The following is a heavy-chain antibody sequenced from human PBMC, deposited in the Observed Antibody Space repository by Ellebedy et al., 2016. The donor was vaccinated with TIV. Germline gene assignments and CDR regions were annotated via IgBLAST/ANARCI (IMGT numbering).Heavy chain of an antibody. CDR3: SRETYNDVDLNLWGIFDM. D-gene: IGHD1-1*01. J-gene: IGHJ3*02. CDR1: GFNVSINY. Sequence: GGSLRLSCAASGFNVSINYMSWVRQAPGKGLEWVSVISRDGATYYADFLKGRFTISRDNSKNTVFLQIKSLRAEDTAVYYCSRETYNDVDLNLWGIFDMWGQGTMVTVSS. V-gene: IGHV3-66*01. CDR2: ISRDGAT.